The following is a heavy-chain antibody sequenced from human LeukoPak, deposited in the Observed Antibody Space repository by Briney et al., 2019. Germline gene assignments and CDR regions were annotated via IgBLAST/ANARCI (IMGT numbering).Heavy chain of an antibody. CDR3: ARDSCSGGSCFDR. CDR2: IYTSGST. Sequence: SETLSLTCTVSGGSIRSYYWSWIRQPAGKGLEWIGRIYTSGSTNYSPSLKSRVTMSVDTSKNQFSLELSSVTAADTAVYYCARDSCSGGSCFDRWGQGTLVTVSS. V-gene: IGHV4-4*07. CDR1: GGSIRSYY. D-gene: IGHD2-15*01. J-gene: IGHJ5*02.